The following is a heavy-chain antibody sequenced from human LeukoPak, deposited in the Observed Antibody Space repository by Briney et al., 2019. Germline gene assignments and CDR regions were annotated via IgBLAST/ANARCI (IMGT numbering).Heavy chain of an antibody. CDR2: INYSGAT. CDR1: GVSIRSNY. V-gene: IGHV4-59*01. D-gene: IGHD4-17*01. Sequence: SETLSLTCTVSGVSIRSNYWSWVRQPPGKGLEWIANINYSGATYYNPSLRSRVTISIDTSKSQFSLKLTSVTVADTAVYYCARGGHIAIPPYGFDYWGQGALVTVSS. CDR3: ARGGHIAIPPYGFDY. J-gene: IGHJ4*02.